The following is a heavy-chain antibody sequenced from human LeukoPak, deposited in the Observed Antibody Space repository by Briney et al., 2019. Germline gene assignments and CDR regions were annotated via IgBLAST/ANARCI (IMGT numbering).Heavy chain of an antibody. CDR1: GGSISSYY. V-gene: IGHV4-59*01. Sequence: SETLSLTCTVSGGSISSYYWSWIRQPPGKGLEWIGYIYYSGSTNYNPSLKSRVTISVDTSKNQSSLKLSSVTAADTAVYYCARDAVAANYYYYYMDVWGKGTTVTVSS. J-gene: IGHJ6*03. CDR3: ARDAVAANYYYYYMDV. CDR2: IYYSGST. D-gene: IGHD2-15*01.